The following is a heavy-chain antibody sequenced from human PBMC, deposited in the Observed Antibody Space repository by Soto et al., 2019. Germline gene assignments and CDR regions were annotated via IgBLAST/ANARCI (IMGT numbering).Heavy chain of an antibody. J-gene: IGHJ6*03. CDR1: GGSISSGGYY. CDR3: ARARADCSGGSCYYYYYYYMDV. V-gene: IGHV4-31*03. CDR2: IYYSGST. D-gene: IGHD2-15*01. Sequence: QVQLQESGPGLVKPSQTLSLTCTVSGGSISSGGYYWSWIRQHPGKGLEWMGYIYYSGSTYYNPSLKSRGTISVDTSKNQFSLKLSSVTAADTAVYYCARARADCSGGSCYYYYYYYMDVWGKGTTVTVSS.